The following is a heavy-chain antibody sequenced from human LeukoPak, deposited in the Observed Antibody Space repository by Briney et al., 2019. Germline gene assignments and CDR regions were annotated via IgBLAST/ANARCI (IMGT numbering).Heavy chain of an antibody. Sequence: GGSLRLSCAASGFTVSSNYVSWVRQAPGKGLEWVSVIYTGGSTYYGDSAKGRFTISRDNSKNTLYLQMNSLRAEDTAVYYCAKGLPGSGYYYFDYWGQGTLVTVSS. CDR2: IYTGGST. J-gene: IGHJ4*02. D-gene: IGHD3-3*01. CDR1: GFTVSSNY. CDR3: AKGLPGSGYYYFDY. V-gene: IGHV3-53*01.